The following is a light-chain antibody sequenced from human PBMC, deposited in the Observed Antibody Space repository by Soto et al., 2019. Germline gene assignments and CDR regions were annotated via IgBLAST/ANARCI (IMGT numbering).Light chain of an antibody. Sequence: EIGMTQSPATPSVSPGERVTLSCRAGQGVTTNFAWYQQKSGQSPRLLIYDVSSRATGVPSRFSGTGSETDFTLTISGLQSEDSAIYFCQQYNNWPFPFGPGTRLEIK. CDR2: DVS. CDR1: QGVTTN. J-gene: IGKJ5*01. CDR3: QQYNNWPFP. V-gene: IGKV3-15*01.